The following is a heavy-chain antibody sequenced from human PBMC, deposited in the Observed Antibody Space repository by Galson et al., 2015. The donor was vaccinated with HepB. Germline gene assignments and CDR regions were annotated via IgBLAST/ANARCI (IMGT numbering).Heavy chain of an antibody. CDR2: IYYSGST. CDR1: GGSISSGGYY. CDR3: ARRGSSGFDP. Sequence: TLSLTCTVSGGSISSGGYYWSWIRQHPGKGLEWIGYIYYSGSTYYNPSLKSRVTISVDTSKNQFSLKLSSVTAADTAVYYCARRGSSGFDPWGQGTLVTVSS. J-gene: IGHJ5*02. D-gene: IGHD6-6*01. V-gene: IGHV4-31*03.